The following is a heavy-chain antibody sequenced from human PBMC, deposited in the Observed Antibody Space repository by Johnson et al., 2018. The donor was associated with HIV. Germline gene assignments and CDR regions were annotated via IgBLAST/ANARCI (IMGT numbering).Heavy chain of an antibody. CDR2: IWFDGNNK. J-gene: IGHJ3*01. CDR1: GFTFSNYG. Sequence: QVQLVESGGGVVQPGRSLRLSCAASGFTFSNYGMHWVRQAPGKGLEWVAVIWFDGNNKHYSDSVKGRFTISRDNAKNSLYLQMNSMRAEDTAVYYCARGVTGYSYGTWGQGTMVTVSS. V-gene: IGHV3-33*01. D-gene: IGHD5-18*01. CDR3: ARGVTGYSYGT.